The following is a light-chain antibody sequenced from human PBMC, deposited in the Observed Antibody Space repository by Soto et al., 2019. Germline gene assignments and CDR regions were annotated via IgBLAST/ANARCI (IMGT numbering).Light chain of an antibody. V-gene: IGLV2-8*01. CDR2: EVS. Sequence: QSVLTQPPSASGSPGQSVTISCTGTSSDVGGYNYVSWYQQHPGKAPKLMIYEVSKRPSGVPDRFSGSKSGNTASLTVSGLQAEDEADYYCISYAGSNTLVFGGGTKLTVL. CDR3: ISYAGSNTLV. J-gene: IGLJ2*01. CDR1: SSDVGGYNY.